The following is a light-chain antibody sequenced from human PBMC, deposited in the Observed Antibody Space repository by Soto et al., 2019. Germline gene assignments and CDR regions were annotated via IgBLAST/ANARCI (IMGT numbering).Light chain of an antibody. J-gene: IGKJ1*01. V-gene: IGKV3-11*01. CDR2: DAS. Sequence: ETVLTQSPATLSLSPGERATLSCRASQGVSSYLAWYQQKPGQAPRLLIYDASNRATGIPARFSGSGSGTDFTLTISSLEPEDFAVYYCQQRSNWPLTFGQGTKVDIK. CDR1: QGVSSY. CDR3: QQRSNWPLT.